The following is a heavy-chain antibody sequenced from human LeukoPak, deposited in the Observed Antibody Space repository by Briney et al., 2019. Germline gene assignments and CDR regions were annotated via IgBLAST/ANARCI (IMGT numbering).Heavy chain of an antibody. Sequence: PGGSLRLSCAASGFTFSNYGMSWVRQAPGKGLEWVSGISGSGVYTYYADSVKGRFTISRDNSKNTLYLVMNSLRVDDTAVYYCAKAVDLATISVDIWGQGTMVTVSS. CDR2: ISGSGVYT. V-gene: IGHV3-23*01. CDR3: AKAVDLATISVDI. CDR1: GFTFSNYG. J-gene: IGHJ3*02. D-gene: IGHD5-24*01.